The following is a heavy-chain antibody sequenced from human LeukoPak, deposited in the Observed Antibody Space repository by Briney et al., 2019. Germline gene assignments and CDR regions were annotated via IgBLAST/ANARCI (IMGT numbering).Heavy chain of an antibody. Sequence: ASVKVSCKASGYTFTSYGISWVRQAPGQGLEWMGWISAYNGNTNYAQKLQGRVTMTTDTSTSTAYMELRSLRSDDTAVYYCARSGCSSTSCYFFRRGPSYYMDVWGKGTTVTVSS. V-gene: IGHV1-18*01. CDR3: ARSGCSSTSCYFFRRGPSYYMDV. D-gene: IGHD2-2*01. CDR2: ISAYNGNT. J-gene: IGHJ6*03. CDR1: GYTFTSYG.